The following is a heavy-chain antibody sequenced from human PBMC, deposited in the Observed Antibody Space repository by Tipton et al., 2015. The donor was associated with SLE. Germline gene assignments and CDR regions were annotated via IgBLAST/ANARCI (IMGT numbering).Heavy chain of an antibody. CDR1: GGSISCTYY. CDR2: IFYSGSFSGGST. J-gene: IGHJ4*02. D-gene: IGHD3-22*01. Sequence: TLSLTCTVSGGSISCTYYWGWIRQPPGKGLEWIGSIFYSGSFSGGSTYYNPSLKSRVTISVDTSKNQFSLKLSPVTAADTAIYYCARDSPYDSSGYYSDYWGQGTQVTVSS. V-gene: IGHV4-39*07. CDR3: ARDSPYDSSGYYSDY.